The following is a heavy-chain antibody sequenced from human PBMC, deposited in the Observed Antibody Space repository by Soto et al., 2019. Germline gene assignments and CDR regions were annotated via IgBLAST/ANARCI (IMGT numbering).Heavy chain of an antibody. CDR2: VSAYNGNT. CDR1: GYTFTSYG. V-gene: IGHV1-18*01. Sequence: ASVKVSCKASGYTFTSYGISWVRQAPGQGLEWMGWVSAYNGNTNYAQKLQGRVTMTTDTSTSTAYMELRSLRSDDTAVYYCARESRLLGYCSGGSCYRYFDYWGQGNLVTVSS. CDR3: ARESRLLGYCSGGSCYRYFDY. J-gene: IGHJ4*02. D-gene: IGHD2-15*01.